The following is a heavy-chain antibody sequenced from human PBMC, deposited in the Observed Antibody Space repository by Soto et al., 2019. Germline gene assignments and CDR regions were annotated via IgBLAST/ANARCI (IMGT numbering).Heavy chain of an antibody. CDR1: GGTFSSYT. J-gene: IGHJ4*02. D-gene: IGHD6-19*01. V-gene: IGHV1-69*02. Sequence: GASVKVSCKASGGTFSSYTISWVRQAPGQGLEWMGRIIPILGIANYAQKFQGRVTITADKSTSTAYMELSSLRSEDTAVYYCARVRGGWYPEQYYFDYWGQGTLVTVSS. CDR3: ARVRGGWYPEQYYFDY. CDR2: IIPILGIA.